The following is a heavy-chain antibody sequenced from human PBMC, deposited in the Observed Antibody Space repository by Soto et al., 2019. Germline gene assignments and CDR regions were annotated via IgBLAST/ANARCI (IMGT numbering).Heavy chain of an antibody. D-gene: IGHD5-18*01. J-gene: IGHJ4*02. V-gene: IGHV1-46*01. CDR3: ARRGYSYGRSFHPFDY. Sequence: QVQLVQSGAEVKKPGASVKVSCKASGYTFTSYYMHWVRQAPGQGLEWMGIINPSGGSSSYAQKVQGRVTMTRDTSTSTVYMELSSLRSEDTAVYYCARRGYSYGRSFHPFDYWGQGTLVTVSS. CDR1: GYTFTSYY. CDR2: INPSGGSS.